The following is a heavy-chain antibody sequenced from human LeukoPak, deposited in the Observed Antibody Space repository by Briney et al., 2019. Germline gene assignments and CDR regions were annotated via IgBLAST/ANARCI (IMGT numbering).Heavy chain of an antibody. CDR3: AREIWYSGFFDY. D-gene: IGHD1-26*01. J-gene: IGHJ4*02. Sequence: SETLSLTCTVSGGSISNYYWSWIRRPPGKGLEWIGYIYYSGNTDYNPSLESRVTLSVDTSKNQFSLKLSSVTAADTAVYYCAREIWYSGFFDYWGPGTLVTVSS. CDR2: IYYSGNT. V-gene: IGHV4-59*01. CDR1: GGSISNYY.